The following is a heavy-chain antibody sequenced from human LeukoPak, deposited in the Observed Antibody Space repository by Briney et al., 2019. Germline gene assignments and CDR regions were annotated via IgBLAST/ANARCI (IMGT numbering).Heavy chain of an antibody. D-gene: IGHD1-26*01. CDR1: GGSISSYY. CDR2: IYYSGST. J-gene: IGHJ4*02. V-gene: IGHV4-59*12. Sequence: KTSETLSLTCTVSGGSISSYYWSWIRQPPGKGLEWIGYIYYSGSTYYNPSLKSRVTISVDTSKNQFSLKLSSVTAADTAVYYCARGPSGSYLGGYDYWGQGTLVTVSS. CDR3: ARGPSGSYLGGYDY.